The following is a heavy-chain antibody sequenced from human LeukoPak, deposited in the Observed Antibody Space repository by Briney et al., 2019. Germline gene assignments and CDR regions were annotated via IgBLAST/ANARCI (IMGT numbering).Heavy chain of an antibody. CDR3: APTEQLVTSAKFDP. D-gene: IGHD6-13*01. Sequence: SETLSLTCAVYGGSFSGYYWSWIRQPPGKGLEWIGEINHSGSTNYNPSLKSRVTISVDTSKNQFSLKLSSVTAADTAVYYCAPTEQLVTSAKFDPWGQGTLVTVSS. CDR1: GGSFSGYY. CDR2: INHSGST. J-gene: IGHJ5*02. V-gene: IGHV4-34*01.